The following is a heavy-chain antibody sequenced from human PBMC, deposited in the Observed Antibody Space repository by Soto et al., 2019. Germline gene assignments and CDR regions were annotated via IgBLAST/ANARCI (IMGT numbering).Heavy chain of an antibody. CDR1: GYTFTSYD. Sequence: QVQLVQSGAEVKKPGASVKVSCKASGYTFTSYDINCVRQATGQGLEWMGWMNPNSGNTAYAQKFQGRVTMTRNTSISTAYMELSSLRSEYTAVYYCARESSYGLVYWGQGTLVTVSS. CDR2: MNPNSGNT. D-gene: IGHD5-18*01. CDR3: ARESSYGLVY. V-gene: IGHV1-8*01. J-gene: IGHJ4*02.